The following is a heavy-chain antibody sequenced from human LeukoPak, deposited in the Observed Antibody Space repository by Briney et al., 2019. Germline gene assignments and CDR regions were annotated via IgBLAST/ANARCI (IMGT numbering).Heavy chain of an antibody. V-gene: IGHV4-59*12. CDR1: GGSISSYY. J-gene: IGHJ4*02. CDR2: IYYSGST. CDR3: ARGPFCFFGSWYWKPPEARTSYYFDY. Sequence: SETLSLTCTVSGGSISSYYWSWIRQPPGKGLEWIGYIYYSGSTNYNPSLKSRVTISVDTSKNQFSLRLSSVTAADTAVYYCARGPFCFFGSWYWKPPEARTSYYFDYWGQGTLVTVSS. D-gene: IGHD6-13*01.